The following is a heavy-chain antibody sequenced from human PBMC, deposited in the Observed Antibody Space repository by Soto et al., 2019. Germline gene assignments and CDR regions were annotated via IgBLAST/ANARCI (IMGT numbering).Heavy chain of an antibody. CDR3: ARGGNYDILTGYYYYYGMDV. CDR1: GFTFSSYA. CDR2: ISYDGSNK. J-gene: IGHJ6*02. Sequence: SLRLSCAASGFTFSSYAMHWVRQAPGKGLEWVAVISYDGSNKYYADSVKGRFTISRDNSKNTLYLQMNSLRAEDTAVYYCARGGNYDILTGYYYYYGMDVWGQGTTVTVSS. D-gene: IGHD3-9*01. V-gene: IGHV3-30-3*01.